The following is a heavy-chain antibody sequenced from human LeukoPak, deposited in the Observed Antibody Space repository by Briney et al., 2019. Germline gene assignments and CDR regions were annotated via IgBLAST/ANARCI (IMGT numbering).Heavy chain of an antibody. D-gene: IGHD3-22*01. Sequence: ASVKVSRKASGYTFTGYYMHWVRQAPGQGLEWMGRINPNSGGTNYAQKFQGRVTMTRDTSISTAYMELSRLRSDDTAVYYCARDLRDSSGYYLNNWFDPWGQGTLVTVSS. J-gene: IGHJ5*02. V-gene: IGHV1-2*06. CDR1: GYTFTGYY. CDR2: INPNSGGT. CDR3: ARDLRDSSGYYLNNWFDP.